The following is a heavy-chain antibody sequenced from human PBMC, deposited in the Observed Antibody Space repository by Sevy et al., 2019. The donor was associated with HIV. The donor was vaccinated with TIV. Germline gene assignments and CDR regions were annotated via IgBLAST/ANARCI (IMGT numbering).Heavy chain of an antibody. CDR2: INPSSGGT. CDR1: GYTFTYYY. CDR3: ARQVDNWFDP. J-gene: IGHJ5*02. Sequence: ASVKVSCETSGYTFTYYYIHWVRQAPGQGREWMGWINPSSGGTQYAQKFQGRVSVTSDTSRRTSYMELGRLRSNDTALYYCARQVDNWFDPWGQGTPVTVSS. V-gene: IGHV1-2*02. D-gene: IGHD2-15*01.